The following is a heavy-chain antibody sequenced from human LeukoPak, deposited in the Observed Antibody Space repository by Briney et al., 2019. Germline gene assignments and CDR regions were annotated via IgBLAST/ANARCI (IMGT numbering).Heavy chain of an antibody. V-gene: IGHV1-2*02. Sequence: ASVKVSCKAFGYTFTGYYMHWVRQAPGQGLEWMGWINPNSGGTNYAQKFQGRVTMTRDTSISTAYMELSRLRSDDTAVYYCAREREYYDSSGYYRWFDPWGQGTLVTVSS. CDR1: GYTFTGYY. D-gene: IGHD3-22*01. CDR3: AREREYYDSSGYYRWFDP. J-gene: IGHJ5*02. CDR2: INPNSGGT.